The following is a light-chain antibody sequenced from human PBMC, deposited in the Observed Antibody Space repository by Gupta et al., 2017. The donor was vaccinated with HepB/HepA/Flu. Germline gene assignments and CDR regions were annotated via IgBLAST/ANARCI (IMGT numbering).Light chain of an antibody. V-gene: IGLV2-14*03. CDR1: SSDVAGYNY. J-gene: IGLJ2*01. CDR2: DVT. CDR3: SSYSSISTGI. Sequence: QSALTQPASVSGSPGQSITISCTGTSSDVAGYNYVSWYQQHPGKAPKLLMYDVTNRPSGVSNRFSGSKSGNTASLTISGLQAEDEGDYYCSSYSSISTGIFGGGTELTVL.